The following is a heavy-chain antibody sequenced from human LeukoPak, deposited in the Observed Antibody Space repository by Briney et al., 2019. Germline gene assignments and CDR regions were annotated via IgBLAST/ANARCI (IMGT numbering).Heavy chain of an antibody. Sequence: GGSLRLSCAASGFTFSSYWMTWVRQAPGKGLEWVASIKEDGSDKYYVDSVKGRFTISRDNAKNSLYVQMNSLRAEDTAVYYCARDETPYYWGQGTLVTVSS. CDR1: GFTFSSYW. CDR2: IKEDGSDK. J-gene: IGHJ4*02. CDR3: ARDETPYY. D-gene: IGHD4-23*01. V-gene: IGHV3-7*01.